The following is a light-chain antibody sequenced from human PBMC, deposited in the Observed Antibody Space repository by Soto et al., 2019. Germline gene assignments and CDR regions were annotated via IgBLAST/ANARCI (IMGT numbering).Light chain of an antibody. J-gene: IGKJ2*01. CDR3: QQLNSYPYT. CDR2: DTS. CDR1: QGIGDT. Sequence: EVVMTQSPATLSVSPGEGVTLSCRASQGIGDTLAWYQHKPGQTPRLLIYDTSTLQSGVPSRFSGSGYGTDFTLTISGLQPEDFATYYCQQLNSYPYTFGQGTKLEIK. V-gene: IGKV3-15*01.